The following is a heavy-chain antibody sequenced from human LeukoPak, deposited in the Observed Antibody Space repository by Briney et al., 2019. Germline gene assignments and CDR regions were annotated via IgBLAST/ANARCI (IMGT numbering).Heavy chain of an antibody. V-gene: IGHV3-23*01. CDR3: VHGGLYYLDY. Sequence: PGGSLRLSCAASGSTFRSYAMSWVRQAPGKGLEWVSAISGSGGSTYYADSVKGRFTISRDIFKNTLYLQMNGLRAEDTAVYYCVHGGLYYLDYWGQGTLATVSS. J-gene: IGHJ4*02. CDR1: GSTFRSYA. D-gene: IGHD3-10*01. CDR2: ISGSGGST.